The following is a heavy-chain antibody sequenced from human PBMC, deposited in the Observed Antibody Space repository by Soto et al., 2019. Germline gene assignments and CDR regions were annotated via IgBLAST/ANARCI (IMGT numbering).Heavy chain of an antibody. CDR1: GLTFSNYA. CDR3: AKVRYSTSSTKYHFDY. V-gene: IGHV3-23*01. J-gene: IGHJ4*02. Sequence: EVQLLESGGGLVQPGGSLRLSCAASGLTFSNYAMNWVRQAPGKGLDWVSGISGSGGDTYYADSVKGRFTVSRDNSKNTLYLQMNSLGAEDTAVYYCAKVRYSTSSTKYHFDYWGQGTLVTVSS. D-gene: IGHD6-6*01. CDR2: ISGSGGDT.